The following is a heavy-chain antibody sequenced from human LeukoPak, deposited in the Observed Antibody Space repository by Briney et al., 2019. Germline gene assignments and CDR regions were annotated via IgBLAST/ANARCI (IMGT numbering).Heavy chain of an antibody. D-gene: IGHD1-26*01. J-gene: IGHJ6*03. CDR2: MYHSGST. CDR1: GYSISSGHY. CDR3: ARSYSRFYYYYMDV. V-gene: IGHV4-38-2*02. Sequence: SETLSLTCTVSGYSISSGHYWGWIRQPPGKGLEWIGSMYHSGSTYYNPPLKSRVTISEDTSKNQFSLKLSSVTAADTAVYYCARSYSRFYYYYMDVWGKGTTVTVSS.